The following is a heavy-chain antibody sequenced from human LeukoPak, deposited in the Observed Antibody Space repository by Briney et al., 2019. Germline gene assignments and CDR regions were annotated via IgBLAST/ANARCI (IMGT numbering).Heavy chain of an antibody. Sequence: GGSLRLSCAASGFTFSSYWMSWVRQAPGKGLEWVSAISGSGGSTYYADSVKGRFTISRDNSKNTLYLQMSSLRAEDTAVYYCAKLSRNPYYFDYWGQGTLVTVSS. J-gene: IGHJ4*02. CDR2: ISGSGGST. CDR1: GFTFSSYW. V-gene: IGHV3-23*01. CDR3: AKLSRNPYYFDY. D-gene: IGHD1-14*01.